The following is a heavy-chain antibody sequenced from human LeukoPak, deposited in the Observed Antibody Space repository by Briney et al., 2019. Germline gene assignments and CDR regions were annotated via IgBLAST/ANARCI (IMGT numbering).Heavy chain of an antibody. V-gene: IGHV3-53*01. D-gene: IGHD4/OR15-4a*01. CDR1: GFTVSSNY. Sequence: GGSLRLSCAATGFTVSSNYMNWVRQAPGKGLEWVSVIYSTRTTYYADSVKGRFTISRDNSKNTLYLQMNSLRAEDTAVYYRARRAGAYSHPYDYWGQGTLVTVSS. J-gene: IGHJ4*02. CDR2: IYSTRTT. CDR3: ARRAGAYSHPYDY.